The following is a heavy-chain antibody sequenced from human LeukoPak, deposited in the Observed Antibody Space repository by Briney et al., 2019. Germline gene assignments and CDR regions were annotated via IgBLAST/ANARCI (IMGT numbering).Heavy chain of an antibody. CDR1: GFSVSRKY. D-gene: IGHD3-10*01. J-gene: IGHJ4*02. V-gene: IGHV3-66*02. CDR3: TRDVIRGTNLGY. CDR2: IYSGGRT. Sequence: GGSLRLSWAAYGFSVSRKYMTWVRQAPGKGVEWVSVIYSGGRTDYAHSVKGRFTISRDRSKNTLKLQMSSLRAEDTAVYYCTRDVIRGTNLGYWGQGTLVTVSS.